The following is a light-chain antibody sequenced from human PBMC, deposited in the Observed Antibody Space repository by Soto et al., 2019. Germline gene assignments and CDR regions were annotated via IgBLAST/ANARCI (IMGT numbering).Light chain of an antibody. CDR1: QSVSSSY. CDR2: GAS. V-gene: IGKV3-20*01. CDR3: HQYGSSPWT. J-gene: IGKJ1*01. Sequence: ALTHSPGTLDLALGGSATLACRASQSVSSSYLAWYQQKPGQAPRLLIYGASSRATGIPDRFSGSGSGTEFTLTISRLEPEDFAVYYCHQYGSSPWTFGQGTKVDIK.